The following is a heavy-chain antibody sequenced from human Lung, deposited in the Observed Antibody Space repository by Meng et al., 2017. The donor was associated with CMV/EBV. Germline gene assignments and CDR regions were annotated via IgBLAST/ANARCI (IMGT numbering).Heavy chain of an antibody. Sequence: SXXVSCKASGYTFTAHYFHWVRQAPGQGLEWMGWIQPHRGDTNYAQQFQGRVTLTRDTSINTGYMGLTRLTSDDTAVYYCARDNNWGPDYWGQGTLVTVSS. V-gene: IGHV1-2*02. J-gene: IGHJ4*02. CDR2: IQPHRGDT. CDR3: ARDNNWGPDY. D-gene: IGHD7-27*01. CDR1: GYTFTAHY.